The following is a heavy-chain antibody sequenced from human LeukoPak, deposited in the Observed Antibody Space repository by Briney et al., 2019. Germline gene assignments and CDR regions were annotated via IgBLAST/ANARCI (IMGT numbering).Heavy chain of an antibody. CDR2: IYYSGST. Sequence: SETLSLTCTVSGGSISSSSYYWGWIRQPPGKGLEWNGSIYYSGSTYYNPSLKSRVTISVDTSKNQFSLKLSSVTAADTAVYYCARQYSDILTGYHRGELYWYFDLWGRGTLVTVSS. CDR3: ARQYSDILTGYHRGELYWYFDL. V-gene: IGHV4-39*01. CDR1: GGSISSSSYY. J-gene: IGHJ2*01. D-gene: IGHD3-9*01.